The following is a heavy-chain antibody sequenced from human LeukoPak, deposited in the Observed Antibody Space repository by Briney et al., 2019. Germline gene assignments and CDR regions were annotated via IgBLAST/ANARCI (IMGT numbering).Heavy chain of an antibody. CDR2: ISYDGSNK. CDR3: AREVWFGESRSFDP. D-gene: IGHD3-10*01. J-gene: IGHJ5*02. CDR1: GFTFSSYG. Sequence: GGSLRLSCAASGFTFSSYGMHWVRKAPGKGLEWVAVISYDGSNKYYADSVKGRFTISRDNSKNTLYLQMNSLRAEDTAVYYCAREVWFGESRSFDPWGQGTLVTVSS. V-gene: IGHV3-30*03.